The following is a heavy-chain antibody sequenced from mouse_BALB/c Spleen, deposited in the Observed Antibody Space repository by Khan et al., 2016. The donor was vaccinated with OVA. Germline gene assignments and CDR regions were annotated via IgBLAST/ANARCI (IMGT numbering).Heavy chain of an antibody. D-gene: IGHD2-3*01. CDR1: GFTFSNFW. J-gene: IGHJ2*01. Sequence: EVKLEVSGGGLVQPGGSMKLSCVASGFTFSNFWMTWVRQSPETGLEWVAEIRLKSNNYATHYAESVRGRFTISRDDSKSGVYLQMNNLRAEDTGSYYCSRGGYYYSDYWGQGTTLTVSS. CDR3: SRGGYYYSDY. CDR2: IRLKSNNYAT. V-gene: IGHV6-6*02.